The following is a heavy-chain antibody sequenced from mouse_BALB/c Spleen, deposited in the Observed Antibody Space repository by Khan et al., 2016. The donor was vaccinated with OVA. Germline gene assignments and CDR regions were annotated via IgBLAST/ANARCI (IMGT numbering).Heavy chain of an antibody. CDR2: IYPGSDNT. D-gene: IGHD2-10*02. CDR1: GYTFTDYI. Sequence: QVRLQQSGPELVKPGASVKMSCKASGYTFTDYIINWVKQRTGQGLEWIGDIYPGSDNTYYNEKFKGKATLTADKSSNTVYMQLSSLTSEDSAVYVCARSGYGTFAYWGQGTLVTVSA. V-gene: IGHV1-81*01. J-gene: IGHJ3*01. CDR3: ARSGYGTFAY.